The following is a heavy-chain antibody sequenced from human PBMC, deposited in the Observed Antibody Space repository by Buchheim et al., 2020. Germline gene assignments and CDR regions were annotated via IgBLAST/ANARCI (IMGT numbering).Heavy chain of an antibody. Sequence: QVQLVESGGGVVQPGRSLRLSCAASGFTFSSYGMHWVRQAPGKGLEWVAVIWYDGSNKYYADSVKGRFTISRDNSKNTLYLQMNSLRTEDTAVYYCARDLSYYYGMDVWGQGTT. CDR1: GFTFSSYG. J-gene: IGHJ6*02. CDR3: ARDLSYYYGMDV. CDR2: IWYDGSNK. V-gene: IGHV3-33*01.